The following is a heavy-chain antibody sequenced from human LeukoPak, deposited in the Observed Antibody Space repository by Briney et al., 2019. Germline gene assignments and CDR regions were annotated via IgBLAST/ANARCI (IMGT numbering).Heavy chain of an antibody. Sequence: PGRSLRLYCAASGFTFSSYAMPWVRQAPGKGLEWVAVISYDGSNKYYADSVKGRFTISRDNSKNTLYLQMNSLRAEDTAVYYCARGLRTVTVSWFDPWGQGTLVTVSS. J-gene: IGHJ5*02. CDR2: ISYDGSNK. CDR1: GFTFSSYA. CDR3: ARGLRTVTVSWFDP. D-gene: IGHD4-17*01. V-gene: IGHV3-30-3*01.